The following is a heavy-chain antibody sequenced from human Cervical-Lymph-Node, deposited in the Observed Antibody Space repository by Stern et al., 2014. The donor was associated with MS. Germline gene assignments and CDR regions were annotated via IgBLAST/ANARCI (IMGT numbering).Heavy chain of an antibody. CDR2: IIPIFGTP. CDR1: GGTFSTQA. V-gene: IGHV1-69*01. CDR3: ATPSTVTVGGMDV. Sequence: QVQLVESGAEVKKPGSSVKVSCKASGGTFSTQAINWVRQAPGQGLEWVGGIIPIFGTPNYAQKVQDRVTITADESTSTASMGLSSLRSEDTAVYYCATPSTVTVGGMDVWGQGTTVTVSS. J-gene: IGHJ6*02. D-gene: IGHD4-17*01.